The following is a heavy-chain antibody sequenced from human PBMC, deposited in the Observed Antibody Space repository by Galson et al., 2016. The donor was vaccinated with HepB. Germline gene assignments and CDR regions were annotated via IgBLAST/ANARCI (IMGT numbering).Heavy chain of an antibody. CDR2: ISAASNT. J-gene: IGHJ6*02. V-gene: IGHV3-23*01. Sequence: SLRLSCAASGFSFSNYGMSWVRQAPGKGLEWVSVISAASNTYYTDSVKGRFTISRDNSKTTLYLQMNSLRDEDTAVYYCARDGRRGYDMDVWGQGTTVTVSS. CDR3: ARDGRRGYDMDV. CDR1: GFSFSNYG.